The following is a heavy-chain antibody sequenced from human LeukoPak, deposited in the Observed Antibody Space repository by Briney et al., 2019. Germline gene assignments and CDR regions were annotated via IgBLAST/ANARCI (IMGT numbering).Heavy chain of an antibody. D-gene: IGHD2-15*01. Sequence: GASVKVSCKASGYTFTGYYMHWVRQAPGQGLEWMGWINPNSGGTNYAQKFQGRVTMTRDTSISTAYMKLSRLRSDDTAVYYCVEGLLPLDDAFDIWGQGTMVTVSS. CDR2: INPNSGGT. V-gene: IGHV1-2*02. J-gene: IGHJ3*02. CDR3: VEGLLPLDDAFDI. CDR1: GYTFTGYY.